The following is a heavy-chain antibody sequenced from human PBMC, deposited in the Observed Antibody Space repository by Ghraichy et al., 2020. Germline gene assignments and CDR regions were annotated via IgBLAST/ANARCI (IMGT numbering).Heavy chain of an antibody. J-gene: IGHJ4*02. CDR3: AKDTPLKTGTLGPFDY. V-gene: IGHV3-23*01. D-gene: IGHD1-7*01. CDR1: GFTFSTYA. Sequence: GGSLRLSCAASGFTFSTYAMSWVRQAPGKGLEWVSGISGSGGSNTYYADSVKGRFTISRDHSKNTLYLQMNSLRAEDTAVYYCAKDTPLKTGTLGPFDYWGQGTLVPVSS. CDR2: ISGSGGSNT.